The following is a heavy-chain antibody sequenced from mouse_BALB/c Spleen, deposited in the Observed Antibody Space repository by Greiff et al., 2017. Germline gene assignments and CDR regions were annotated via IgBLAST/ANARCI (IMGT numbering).Heavy chain of an antibody. J-gene: IGHJ2*01. Sequence: EVQLVESGGGLVQPGGSMKLSCVASGFTFSNYWMNWVRQSPEKGLEWVAEIRLKSNNYATHYAESVKGRFTISRDDSKSSVYLQMNNLRAEDTGIYYCTITTVVAPFDYWGQGTTLTVSS. CDR3: TITTVVAPFDY. V-gene: IGHV6-6*02. CDR1: GFTFSNYW. D-gene: IGHD1-1*01. CDR2: IRLKSNNYAT.